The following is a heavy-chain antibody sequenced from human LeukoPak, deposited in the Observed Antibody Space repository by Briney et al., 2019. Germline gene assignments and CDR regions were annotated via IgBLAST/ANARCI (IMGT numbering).Heavy chain of an antibody. CDR2: IYSSGST. V-gene: IGHV4-59*01. CDR3: ARIFTDSGSYYSEY. J-gene: IGHJ4*02. D-gene: IGHD3-22*01. CDR1: GGSISSSY. Sequence: SETLSLTCTVSGGSISSSYWSWIRQPPGKGLEWIGYIYSSGSTNYNPSLKSRVTISVDTPKNQFSLKLSSVTAADTAVYYCARIFTDSGSYYSEYWGQGTLVTVSS.